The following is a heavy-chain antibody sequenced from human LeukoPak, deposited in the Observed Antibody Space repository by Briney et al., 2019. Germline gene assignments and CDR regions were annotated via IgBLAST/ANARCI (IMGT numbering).Heavy chain of an antibody. D-gene: IGHD3-22*01. CDR3: ALGGGSGYELDY. J-gene: IGHJ4*02. Sequence: ASVKVSCKASGYSFTDHYLHWLRQAPGQGLEWMGWINPNSGGTNYAQKFQGRVTMTRDTSISTAYMELSRLRSDDTAVYYCALGGGSGYELDYWGQGTLVTVSS. V-gene: IGHV1-2*02. CDR1: GYSFTDHY. CDR2: INPNSGGT.